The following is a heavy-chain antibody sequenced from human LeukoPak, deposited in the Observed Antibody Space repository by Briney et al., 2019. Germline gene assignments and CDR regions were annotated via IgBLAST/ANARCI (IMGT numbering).Heavy chain of an antibody. CDR1: GFTFSSHA. Sequence: GGSLRLSCAASGFTFSSHAMSWVRQAPGKGLEWVSAISSSGGTTHYADSVKGRFTISRDNSKNTLHLQMSSLRADDTAVYYCVKSGTWADFDSWGQGTLVTVSS. CDR3: VKSGTWADFDS. CDR2: ISSSGGTT. J-gene: IGHJ4*02. D-gene: IGHD1-26*01. V-gene: IGHV3-23*01.